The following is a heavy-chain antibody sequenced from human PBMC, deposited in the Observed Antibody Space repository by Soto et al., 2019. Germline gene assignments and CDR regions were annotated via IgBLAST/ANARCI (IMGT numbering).Heavy chain of an antibody. CDR3: ARGGASCYKCFEY. V-gene: IGHV4-31*03. CDR1: GGSISSGGYY. CDR2: IYYSGST. J-gene: IGHJ4*02. Sequence: SETLSLTCTVSGGSISSGGYYWSWIRQHPGKGLEWIGYIYYSGSTYYNPSLKSRVTISVDTSKNQFSLKLSSVTAADTAVYYCARGGASCYKCFEYWCQGTLVTVS. D-gene: IGHD2-2*02.